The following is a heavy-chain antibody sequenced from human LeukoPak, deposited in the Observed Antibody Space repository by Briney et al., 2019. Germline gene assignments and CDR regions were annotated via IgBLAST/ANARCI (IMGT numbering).Heavy chain of an antibody. CDR3: AKPFRGDYLPYYY. J-gene: IGHJ4*02. Sequence: PGGSLRPSCAASGFTFSSYAMSWVRQAPGKGLEWVSAISGSGGSTYYADSVKGVFTISRDNSKNTLYLQMNSLRAEDTAVYYCAKPFRGDYLPYYYWGQGTLVTVSS. V-gene: IGHV3-23*01. D-gene: IGHD2-21*01. CDR2: ISGSGGST. CDR1: GFTFSSYA.